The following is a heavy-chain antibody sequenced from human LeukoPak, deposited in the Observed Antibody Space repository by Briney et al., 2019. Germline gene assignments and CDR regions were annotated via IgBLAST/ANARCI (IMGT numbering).Heavy chain of an antibody. CDR1: GGTFSSYA. V-gene: IGHV1-69*05. D-gene: IGHD2-8*01. CDR2: IIPIFGTA. J-gene: IGHJ5*02. Sequence: SVKVSGKASGGTFSSYAISWVRQAPGQGLEWMGRIIPIFGTANYAQKFQGRVTITTDESTSTAYMELSSLRSEDTAVYYCARDGHNGVWMPTPTSNWFDPWGQGTLVTVSS. CDR3: ARDGHNGVWMPTPTSNWFDP.